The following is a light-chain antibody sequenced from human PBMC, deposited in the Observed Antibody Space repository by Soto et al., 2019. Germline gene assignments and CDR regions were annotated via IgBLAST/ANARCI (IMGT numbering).Light chain of an antibody. V-gene: IGKV1-9*01. CDR1: QDISSY. CDR3: QQLKSYPLS. Sequence: DIPLTQSPSFLSASVGDRVTITCRTSQDISSYLAWYQQKPGKAPQLLISAASTLQSGVPSRFSGSGSGTEFTLTISSLQPEDFATYYCQQLKSYPLSFGGGTQVEI. CDR2: AAS. J-gene: IGKJ4*01.